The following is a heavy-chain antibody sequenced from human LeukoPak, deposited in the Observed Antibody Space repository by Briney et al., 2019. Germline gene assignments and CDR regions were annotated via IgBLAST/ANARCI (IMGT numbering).Heavy chain of an antibody. V-gene: IGHV3-11*01. D-gene: IGHD6-13*01. Sequence: PGGSLRLSCAASGFTFSNAWMSWVRQAPGKGLEWVSYISNSGSNRYYADSVKGRFTISRDNAKNSVYLQMNSLRAEDTAVYYCARGVAPSIAAAGTILSFDYWGQGTLVTVSS. CDR1: GFTFSNAW. J-gene: IGHJ4*02. CDR3: ARGVAPSIAAAGTILSFDY. CDR2: ISNSGSNR.